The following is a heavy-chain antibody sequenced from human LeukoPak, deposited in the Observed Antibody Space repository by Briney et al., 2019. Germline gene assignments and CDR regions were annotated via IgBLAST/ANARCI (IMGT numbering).Heavy chain of an antibody. D-gene: IGHD2-21*02. J-gene: IGHJ4*02. V-gene: IGHV3-48*02. CDR3: GKAVCGGDCYSFDY. CDR2: ISSSSSSI. CDR1: GFTFSSYS. Sequence: GGSLRLSCAASGFTFSSYSMKWVRQAPGKGLEWVSYISSSSSSIYYADSVKGRFTISRDNAKNSLYLQMNSLSDEDTAVYYCGKAVCGGDCYSFDYWGQGTLVTVSS.